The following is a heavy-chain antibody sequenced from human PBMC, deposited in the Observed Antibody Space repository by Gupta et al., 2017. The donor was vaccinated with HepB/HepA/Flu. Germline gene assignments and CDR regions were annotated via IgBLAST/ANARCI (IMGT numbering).Heavy chain of an antibody. D-gene: IGHD4/OR15-4a*01. CDR3: ARGPNYGDRTDYFDY. CDR1: GFIYSNHW. V-gene: IGHV3-7*01. Sequence: EVQLVESGGGLVQPGGSLRLARAASGFIYSNHWMSWVRQTPGKGLEWVASIKRDGSDISYVDSVRGRFTISRDNAKSSLYLQINSLRAEDTAVYFCARGPNYGDRTDYFDYWGQGTLVTVSS. CDR2: IKRDGSDI. J-gene: IGHJ4*02.